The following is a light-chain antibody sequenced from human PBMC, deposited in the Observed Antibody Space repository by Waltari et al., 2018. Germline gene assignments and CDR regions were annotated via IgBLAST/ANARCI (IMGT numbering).Light chain of an antibody. CDR2: AAS. CDR3: QQTYSVPYT. CDR1: PSISTY. J-gene: IGKJ2*01. Sequence: DIQMTQSPSSLSASVGDRVTITFLASPSISTYLNWYQQKPGKAPNLLIHAASTLQSGVPSRFSGSGSGTGFTLTISSLQPEDCATYYCQQTYSVPYTFGQGTRLEIK. V-gene: IGKV1-39*01.